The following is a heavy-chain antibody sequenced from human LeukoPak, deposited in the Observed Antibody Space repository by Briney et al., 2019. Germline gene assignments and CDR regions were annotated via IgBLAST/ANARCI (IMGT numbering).Heavy chain of an antibody. Sequence: SETLSLTCTVPGGSISPYFWSWMRQTPGKGLEWIGYISYTGSTNYNPARKSRVTISVDTSKNQFSLQLTSVTAADTAVYYCARDDYRGVTNFDPWGQGTLVTVSS. D-gene: IGHD3-10*01. CDR1: GGSISPYF. V-gene: IGHV4-59*01. J-gene: IGHJ5*02. CDR2: ISYTGST. CDR3: ARDDYRGVTNFDP.